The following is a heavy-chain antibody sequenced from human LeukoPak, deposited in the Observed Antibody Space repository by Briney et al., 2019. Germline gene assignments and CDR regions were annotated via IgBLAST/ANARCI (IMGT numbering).Heavy chain of an antibody. J-gene: IGHJ6*03. CDR2: IYYSGGT. D-gene: IGHD3-9*01. CDR1: GGSISSYY. CDR3: ARVNYDILTGPLYYYYYYMDV. V-gene: IGHV4-59*01. Sequence: SETLSLTCTVSGGSISSYYWSWIRQPPGKGLEWIGYIYYSGGTNYNPSLKSRVTISVDTSKNQFSLKLSSVTAADTAVYYCARVNYDILTGPLYYYYYYMDVWGKGTTVTVSS.